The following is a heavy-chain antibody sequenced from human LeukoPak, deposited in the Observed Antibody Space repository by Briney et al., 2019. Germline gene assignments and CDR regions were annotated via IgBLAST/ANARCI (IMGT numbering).Heavy chain of an antibody. CDR1: GFTFSSYS. CDR3: AKGYIIAGRQWYLDL. J-gene: IGHJ2*01. Sequence: GGSLRLSCAASGFTFSSYSMTWVRQAPGKGLEWLSSFTSRSRNIYYADSVKGRFTISRDNAKNLLYLQMNSLRAEDAAVYYCAKGYIIAGRQWYLDLWGRGTLVGVSS. CDR2: FTSRSRNI. D-gene: IGHD6-13*01. V-gene: IGHV3-21*06.